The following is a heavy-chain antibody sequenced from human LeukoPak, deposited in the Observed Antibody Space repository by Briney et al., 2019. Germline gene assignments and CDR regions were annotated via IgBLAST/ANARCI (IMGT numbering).Heavy chain of an antibody. D-gene: IGHD3-10*01. Sequence: PGGSLRLSCAVSGVTFSNAWMSWVRQAPGQGLEWVGRIKSKSNGGTTDHAAPLKGRFTISRDDSKNTLYLQMNSLKTEDTAVYYCTTHIMRFGELCGFDPWGQGTQVTVSS. CDR1: GVTFSNAW. CDR3: TTHIMRFGELCGFDP. V-gene: IGHV3-15*01. CDR2: IKSKSNGGTT. J-gene: IGHJ5*02.